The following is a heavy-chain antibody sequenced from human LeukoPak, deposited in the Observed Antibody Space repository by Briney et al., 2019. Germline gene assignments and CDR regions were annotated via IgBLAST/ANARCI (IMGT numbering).Heavy chain of an antibody. CDR3: ARRYSNSFDY. J-gene: IGHJ4*02. CDR2: ISNSGGTI. V-gene: IGHV3-11*01. Sequence: GGSLRLSCAASGFTFSDYYMTWIRQAPGKGLEWVSYISNSGGTIYYTDSVKGRFTISRDNAKNLLYLQMNSLRAEDMAVYYCARRYSNSFDYWGQGTLVTVSS. CDR1: GFTFSDYY. D-gene: IGHD4-11*01.